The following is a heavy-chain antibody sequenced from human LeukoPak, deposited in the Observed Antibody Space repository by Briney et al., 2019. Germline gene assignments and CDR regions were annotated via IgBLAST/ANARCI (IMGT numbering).Heavy chain of an antibody. CDR1: GFTFSTYS. Sequence: GGSLRLSCASSGFTFSTYSMNWVRQAPGKGLEWVSSISSSSSYMYNADSVKGRFTVSRDNAKNSLYLQMSSLRVEDTAVYYCARSNSGWADSWGQGTLVTVSS. J-gene: IGHJ4*02. CDR3: ARSNSGWADS. CDR2: ISSSSSYM. D-gene: IGHD6-19*01. V-gene: IGHV3-21*01.